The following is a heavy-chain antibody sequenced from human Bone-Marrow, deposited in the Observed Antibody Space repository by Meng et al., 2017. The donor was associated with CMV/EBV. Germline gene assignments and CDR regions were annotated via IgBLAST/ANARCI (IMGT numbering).Heavy chain of an antibody. CDR3: AEAGTSTNCPSQRSCGDALSEYFQH. Sequence: GESLKISCAASGFTFSSYGMYGVRQAPGKGLEGVAGIWHDGNSKFYGDSVKGRFTISRDNSKNTVFVQINSLRAEDTAVYYCAEAGTSTNCPSQRSCGDALSEYFQHWGQGTLVTVSS. V-gene: IGHV3-33*06. CDR2: IWHDGNSK. D-gene: IGHD2-2*01. CDR1: GFTFSSYG. J-gene: IGHJ1*01.